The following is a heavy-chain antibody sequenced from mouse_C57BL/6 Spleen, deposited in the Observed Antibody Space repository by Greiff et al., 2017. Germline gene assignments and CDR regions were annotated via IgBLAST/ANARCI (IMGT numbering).Heavy chain of an antibody. CDR1: GYTFTSYW. J-gene: IGHJ1*03. D-gene: IGHD1-1*01. V-gene: IGHV1-64*01. CDR3: AYYCGSSLLYWYFDV. Sequence: QVQLQQPGAELVQPGASVTLSCTASGYTFTSYWMHWVQQRPGQGLEWIGMIHPNSGSTNYTEKFKGKATLTVDKSSSTAYMQLSSLTSEDSAVYYCAYYCGSSLLYWYFDVWGTGTTVTVSS. CDR2: IHPNSGST.